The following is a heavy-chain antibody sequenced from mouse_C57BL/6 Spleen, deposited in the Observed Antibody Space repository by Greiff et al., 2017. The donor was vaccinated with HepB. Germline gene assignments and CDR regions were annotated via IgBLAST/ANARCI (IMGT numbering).Heavy chain of an antibody. J-gene: IGHJ2*01. Sequence: QVQLQQPGAELVKPGASVKLSCKASGYTFTSYWMHWVKQRPGQGLEWIGMIHPNSGSTNYNAKFKSKATLTVDKSSSTAYMQLSSLTSEDSAVYYCARGGFPYYFDDWGQGTTLTVAS. CDR1: GYTFTSYW. CDR3: ARGGFPYYFDD. V-gene: IGHV1-64*01. CDR2: IHPNSGST.